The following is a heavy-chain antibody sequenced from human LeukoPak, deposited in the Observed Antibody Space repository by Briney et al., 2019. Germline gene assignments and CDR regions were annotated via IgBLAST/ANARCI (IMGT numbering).Heavy chain of an antibody. CDR3: ASALRYFDWFPEAPYYYYYMDV. V-gene: IGHV4-59*08. CDR2: IYYSGST. CDR1: GGSISSYY. D-gene: IGHD3-9*01. J-gene: IGHJ6*03. Sequence: KASETLSLTCTVSGGSISSYYWSWIRQPPGKGLEWIGYIYYSGSTNYNPSLKSRVTISVDTSKNQFSLKLSSVTAADTAVYYCASALRYFDWFPEAPYYYYYMDVWGKGTTVTVSS.